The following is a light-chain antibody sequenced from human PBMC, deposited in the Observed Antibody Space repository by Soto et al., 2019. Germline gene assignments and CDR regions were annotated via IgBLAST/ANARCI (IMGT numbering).Light chain of an antibody. CDR1: QNIRSS. J-gene: IGKJ4*01. Sequence: VMTPSPATLSVSPGERVTLSCRASQNIRSSLAWYQQKPGQAPRLLIYGASIRATGVPATFSGSGSGTEFTLSISSLQSEHLGVYYCQQDSSWPLTFGGGTKVDI. CDR3: QQDSSWPLT. CDR2: GAS. V-gene: IGKV3-15*01.